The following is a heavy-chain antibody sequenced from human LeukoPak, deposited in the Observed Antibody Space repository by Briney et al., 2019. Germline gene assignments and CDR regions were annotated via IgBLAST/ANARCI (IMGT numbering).Heavy chain of an antibody. CDR2: ISSSSSYI. CDR3: ARGVSWAVYYDYVWGSYRYFDY. CDR1: GFTFSSYS. V-gene: IGHV3-21*01. D-gene: IGHD3-16*02. Sequence: GGSLRLSCAASGFTFSSYSMNWVRQAPGKGLEWVSSISSSSSYIYYADSVKGRFTISRDNAKNSLYLQMNSLRAEDTAVYYCARGVSWAVYYDYVWGSYRYFDYWGQGTLVTVSS. J-gene: IGHJ4*02.